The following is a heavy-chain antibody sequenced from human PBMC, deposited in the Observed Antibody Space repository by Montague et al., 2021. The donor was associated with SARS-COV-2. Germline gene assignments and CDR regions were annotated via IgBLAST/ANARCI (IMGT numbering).Heavy chain of an antibody. CDR1: GGSFSGYY. CDR2: INHSGST. V-gene: IGHV4-34*01. Sequence: SETLSLTCAVYGGSFSGYYWSWIRRSPGKGLEWIGEINHSGSTHYNPSLKSRVILSVDTSKNQFSLNLSSVTAADAAFYYCARLSGYYGVWGQGTLVTVSS. D-gene: IGHD3-3*01. CDR3: ARLSGYYGV. J-gene: IGHJ4*02.